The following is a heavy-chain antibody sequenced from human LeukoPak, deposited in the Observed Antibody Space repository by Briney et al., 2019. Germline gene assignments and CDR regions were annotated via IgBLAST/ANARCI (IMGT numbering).Heavy chain of an antibody. Sequence: ASVKVSCKASGYTFTNYAMNWVRQAPGQGLEWMGWINTNTGNPTYAQGFTGRFVFSLDASVSTAYLQISSLKAEDTAVYYCARVPNDYGDYSLGYWGQGTLVTVSS. CDR2: INTNTGNP. D-gene: IGHD4-17*01. J-gene: IGHJ4*02. CDR1: GYTFTNYA. V-gene: IGHV7-4-1*02. CDR3: ARVPNDYGDYSLGY.